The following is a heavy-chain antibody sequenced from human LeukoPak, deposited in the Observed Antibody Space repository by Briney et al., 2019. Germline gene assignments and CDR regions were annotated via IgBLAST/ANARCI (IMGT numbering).Heavy chain of an antibody. CDR2: ISAYNGNT. CDR1: GYTFTGYG. CDR3: AREFGSGWHRTGLRAFDI. D-gene: IGHD6-19*01. V-gene: IGHV1-18*01. J-gene: IGHJ3*02. Sequence: GASVKVSCKASGYTFTGYGISWVRQAPGQGLEWMGWISAYNGNTNYAQKLQGRVTMTTDTSTSTAYMELRSLRSDDTAVYYCAREFGSGWHRTGLRAFDIWGQGTMVTVSS.